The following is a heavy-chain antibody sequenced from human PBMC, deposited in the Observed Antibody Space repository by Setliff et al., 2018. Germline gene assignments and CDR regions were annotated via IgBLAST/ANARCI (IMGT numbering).Heavy chain of an antibody. CDR2: VFSGDSDT. D-gene: IGHD2-15*01. CDR3: ARVEEYCSGGTCYSFDY. Sequence: GESLKISCKGSGYTFTTNWIGWVRQMPGKGLEWMGIVFSGDSDTRYSPSFQGQVTISADKSISTAYLQWSSLKASDTAMYYCARVEEYCSGGTCYSFDYWGQGTLVTVSS. V-gene: IGHV5-51*01. J-gene: IGHJ4*02. CDR1: GYTFTTNW.